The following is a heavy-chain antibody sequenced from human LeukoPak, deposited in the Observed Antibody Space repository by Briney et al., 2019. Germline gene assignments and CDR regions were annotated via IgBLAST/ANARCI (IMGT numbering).Heavy chain of an antibody. J-gene: IGHJ4*02. Sequence: GGSLRLSCAASGLTFSNYHMNWVRQAPGKGLEWVSYISSSSSTKYYADSVKGRFTISRDNAKNSLYLQMDSLRAEDTAVYYCAKGMVRGVILKGFDYWGQGTLVTVSS. V-gene: IGHV3-48*01. CDR2: ISSSSSTK. D-gene: IGHD3-10*01. CDR1: GLTFSNYH. CDR3: AKGMVRGVILKGFDY.